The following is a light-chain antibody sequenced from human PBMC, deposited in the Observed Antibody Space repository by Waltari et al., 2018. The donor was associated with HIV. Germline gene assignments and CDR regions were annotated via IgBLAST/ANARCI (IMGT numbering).Light chain of an antibody. CDR2: WAS. V-gene: IGKV4-1*01. CDR1: QSVLYSSNNKNN. CDR3: QQYYTTPFT. J-gene: IGKJ3*01. Sequence: DIVMTQSPDSLAVSLGERATINCKSSQSVLYSSNNKNNLAWYQQKPGQPPQLLIYWASTRKSGVPDRFSGSGSGTEFTLTISSLQAEDVAVYYCQQYYTTPFTFGPGTTVDIK.